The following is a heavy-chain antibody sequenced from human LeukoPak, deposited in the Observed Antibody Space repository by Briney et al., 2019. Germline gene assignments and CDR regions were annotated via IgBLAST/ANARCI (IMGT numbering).Heavy chain of an antibody. CDR3: ARDAGYYVSGSSLDY. D-gene: IGHD3-10*01. CDR1: GNTFTRNY. V-gene: IGHV1-46*01. CDR2: ISPSGDST. Sequence: GASVKVSCKASGNTFTRNYIRWVRQAPGQGLEWMGIISPSGDSTTYAQKFQGRVTMTRDTSTRTVYMELSSLRSEDTAVYYCARDAGYYVSGSSLDYWGQGTLVTVSS. J-gene: IGHJ4*02.